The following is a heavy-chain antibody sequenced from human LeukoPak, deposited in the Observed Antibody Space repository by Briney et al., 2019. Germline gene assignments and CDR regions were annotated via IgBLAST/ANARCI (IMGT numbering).Heavy chain of an antibody. CDR2: IYYSGST. Sequence: PSETLSLTCTVSGGSISSYYWSWIRQPPGKGLEWIGYIYYSGSTNYNPSLKSRVTISVDTSKNQFSLKLSSVTAADTAVYYCARHGAIPLHFDYWGRGTLVTVSS. V-gene: IGHV4-59*08. CDR1: GGSISSYY. CDR3: ARHGAIPLHFDY. J-gene: IGHJ4*02. D-gene: IGHD2-2*02.